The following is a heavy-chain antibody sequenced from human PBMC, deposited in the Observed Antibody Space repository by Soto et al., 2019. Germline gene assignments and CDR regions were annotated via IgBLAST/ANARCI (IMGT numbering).Heavy chain of an antibody. J-gene: IGHJ5*02. CDR2: FYYSGIT. Sequence: QVQLQESGPGLVKPSQTLSLTCTVSGGPIRRRGYYWSWIRHRPGEGLEWIGFFYYSGITDYNPSLRSRVTISADTSRTQVFLNMYSVTAADTAVYYCASSGGPEGDWFDPWGQGTLVTVSS. V-gene: IGHV4-31*03. CDR3: ASSGGPEGDWFDP. CDR1: GGPIRRRGYY. D-gene: IGHD2-15*01.